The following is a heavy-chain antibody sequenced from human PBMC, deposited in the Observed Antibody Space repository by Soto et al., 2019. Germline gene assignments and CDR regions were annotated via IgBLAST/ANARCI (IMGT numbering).Heavy chain of an antibody. V-gene: IGHV3-74*01. Sequence: EVQLVESGGGLVQPGGSLRLSCAASGFTFSSYWMHWVRQAPGKGLVWVSRINSDGSSTSYADSVKGRFTISRDNAKNTLYLQMNSLRAEDTAVYYCARDQGRIRSSSDFDYWGQGTLVTVSS. D-gene: IGHD6-6*01. CDR3: ARDQGRIRSSSDFDY. J-gene: IGHJ4*02. CDR2: INSDGSST. CDR1: GFTFSSYW.